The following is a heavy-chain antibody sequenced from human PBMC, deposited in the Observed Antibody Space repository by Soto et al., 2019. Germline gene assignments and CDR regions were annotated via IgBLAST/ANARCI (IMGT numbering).Heavy chain of an antibody. Sequence: QVQLVQSGAEVKKPGASVKASCKASGYTLSNYYMHWVRQAPGQGLEWMGIIKTSDGSTTYAQRFQGRVTMTRDTSTSTVYMELSSLTSEDTAIYYCARASVSGRRFDYWGEGTLVTVSS. V-gene: IGHV1-46*03. CDR3: ARASVSGRRFDY. J-gene: IGHJ4*02. D-gene: IGHD6-19*01. CDR2: IKTSDGST. CDR1: GYTLSNYY.